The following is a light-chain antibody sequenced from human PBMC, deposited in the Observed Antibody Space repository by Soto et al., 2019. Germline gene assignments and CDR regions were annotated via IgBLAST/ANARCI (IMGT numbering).Light chain of an antibody. CDR1: SSNIGSNY. CDR3: AAWDDSLRAV. Sequence: QSVLTQPPSASGTPGQRVTISCSGSSSNIGSNYVYGYQQLPGTAPKLLIYRNNQRPSGVPDRFSGSKSGTSASLAISGLRSEDEADYYCAAWDDSLRAVFGGGTQLT. V-gene: IGLV1-47*01. J-gene: IGLJ7*01. CDR2: RNN.